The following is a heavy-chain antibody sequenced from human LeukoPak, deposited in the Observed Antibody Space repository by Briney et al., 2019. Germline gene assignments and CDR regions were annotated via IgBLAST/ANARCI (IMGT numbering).Heavy chain of an antibody. CDR1: GFTFSSYS. D-gene: IGHD5-12*01. V-gene: IGHV3-21*01. CDR2: ISSSSSYI. Sequence: GGSLRLSCAASGFTFSSYSMNWVRQAPGKGLEWVSSISSSSSYIYYAGSVKGRFTISRDNAKNSLYLQMNSLRAEDTAVYYCARVGGYDGVYYFDYWGQGTLVTVSS. CDR3: ARVGGYDGVYYFDY. J-gene: IGHJ4*02.